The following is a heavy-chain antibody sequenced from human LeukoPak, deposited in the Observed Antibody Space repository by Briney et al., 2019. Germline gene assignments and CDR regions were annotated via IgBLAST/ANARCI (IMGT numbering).Heavy chain of an antibody. D-gene: IGHD3-10*01. CDR3: ARALGSSRGWFGEL. CDR1: GGSISSYY. Sequence: SETLSLTCTVSGGSISSYYWSWIRQPPGKGLEWIGYIYYSGSTNYNPSLKSRVTISVDTSKNQFSLKLSSVTAADTAVYYCARALGSSRGWFGELWSQGTLVTVYS. V-gene: IGHV4-59*01. CDR2: IYYSGST. J-gene: IGHJ4*02.